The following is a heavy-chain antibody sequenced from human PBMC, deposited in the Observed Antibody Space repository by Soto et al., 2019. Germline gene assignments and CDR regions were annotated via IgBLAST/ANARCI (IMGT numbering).Heavy chain of an antibody. CDR1: GFTFSSYG. V-gene: IGHV3-30*18. CDR3: AKDSLYLAAGGVRSYYGMDV. J-gene: IGHJ6*02. D-gene: IGHD6-13*01. CDR2: ISYDGSNK. Sequence: GGSLRLSCAASGFTFSSYGMHWVRQAPGKGLEWVAVISYDGSNKYYADSVKGRFTISRDNSKNTLYLQMNSLRAEDTAVYYCAKDSLYLAAGGVRSYYGMDVWGQGTTVTVSS.